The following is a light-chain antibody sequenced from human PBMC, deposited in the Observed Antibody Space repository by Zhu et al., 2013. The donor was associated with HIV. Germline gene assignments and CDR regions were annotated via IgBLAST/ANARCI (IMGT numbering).Light chain of an antibody. V-gene: IGKV2-28*01. CDR2: LGS. CDR1: QSLLHSDGYSY. CDR3: MQALLHPHT. J-gene: IGKJ2*01. Sequence: DVVMTQSPVSLTVSRGEPASISCRSSQSLLHSDGYSYLDWYLQKPGQSPQLLIYLGSNQASGVPDRVSGSGSGTDFTLKISRVEAEDVGVYYCMQALLHPHTFGQGTKLEIK.